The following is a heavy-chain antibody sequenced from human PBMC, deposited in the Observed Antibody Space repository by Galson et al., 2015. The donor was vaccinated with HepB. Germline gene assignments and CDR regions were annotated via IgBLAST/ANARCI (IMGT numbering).Heavy chain of an antibody. V-gene: IGHV4-59*01. Sequence: LSLTCAVSGGSISSYYWSWIRQPPGKGLEWIGYIYYSGSTNYNPSLKSRATISVDTSKNQFSLKLSSVTAADTAVYYCARVAVAGDFDYWGQGTLVTVSS. CDR1: GGSISSYY. CDR2: IYYSGST. CDR3: ARVAVAGDFDY. J-gene: IGHJ4*02. D-gene: IGHD6-19*01.